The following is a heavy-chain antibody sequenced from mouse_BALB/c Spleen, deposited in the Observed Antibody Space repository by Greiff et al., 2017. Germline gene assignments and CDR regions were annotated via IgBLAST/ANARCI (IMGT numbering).Heavy chain of an antibody. CDR3: ARPIYYDYDEDAMDY. CDR2: ISYSGST. J-gene: IGHJ4*01. CDR1: GYSITSDYA. V-gene: IGHV3-2*02. D-gene: IGHD2-4*01. Sequence: EVMLVESGPGLVKPSQSLSLTCTVTGYSITSDYAWNWIRQFPVNKLEWMGYISYSGSTSYNPSLKSRISITRDTSKNQFFLQLNSVTTEDTATYYCARPIYYDYDEDAMDYWGQGTSVTVSS.